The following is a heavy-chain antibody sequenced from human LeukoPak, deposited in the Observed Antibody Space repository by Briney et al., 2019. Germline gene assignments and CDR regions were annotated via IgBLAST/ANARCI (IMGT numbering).Heavy chain of an antibody. J-gene: IGHJ4*02. Sequence: GGSLRLSCAASGFTLSSYAMHWVRQAPGKGLEYVSAISSNGGGTYYANSVKGRFTISRDNSKNTLYLQMGSPRAEDMAVYYCARAKEYSGYDFFDYWGQGTLVTVSS. CDR2: ISSNGGGT. V-gene: IGHV3-64*01. CDR1: GFTLSSYA. CDR3: ARAKEYSGYDFFDY. D-gene: IGHD5-12*01.